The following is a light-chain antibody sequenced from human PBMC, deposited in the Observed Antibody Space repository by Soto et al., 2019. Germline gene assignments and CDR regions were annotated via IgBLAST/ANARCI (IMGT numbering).Light chain of an antibody. Sequence: QSALTQPRSVSGSPGQSVTISCTGTSSDVGGYNYVSWYQQHPGKAPKLMIYDVSKRPPGVPDRFSGSKSGNTASLTISGRQAEDEADYYCCSYAGSYSDVFGTGTKLTVL. CDR1: SSDVGGYNY. CDR2: DVS. CDR3: CSYAGSYSDV. J-gene: IGLJ1*01. V-gene: IGLV2-11*01.